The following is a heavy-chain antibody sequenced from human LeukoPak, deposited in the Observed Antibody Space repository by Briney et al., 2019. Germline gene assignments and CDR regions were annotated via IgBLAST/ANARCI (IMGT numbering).Heavy chain of an antibody. J-gene: IGHJ6*02. CDR3: AKGLRITIFGVVHYGMDV. Sequence: GRSLRLSCAASGSTFDDYAMHWVRQAPGKGLEWVSGISWNSGSIGYADSVKGRFTISRDNAKNSLYLQMNSLRAEDTALYYCAKGLRITIFGVVHYGMDVWGQGTTVTVSS. CDR1: GSTFDDYA. D-gene: IGHD3-3*01. V-gene: IGHV3-9*01. CDR2: ISWNSGSI.